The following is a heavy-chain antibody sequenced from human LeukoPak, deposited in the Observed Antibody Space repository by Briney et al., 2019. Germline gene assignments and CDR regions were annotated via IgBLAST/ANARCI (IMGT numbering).Heavy chain of an antibody. Sequence: PSQTLSLTCTGSGDSISSGDYYWSWIRQPPGKGLEWIGYIYYSGSTYYNPSLKSRVTISVDTSMNQFSLKLSSVTAADTAVYYCAREVVAALNWFDPWGQGTLVTVSS. V-gene: IGHV4-30-4*01. CDR1: GDSISSGDYY. J-gene: IGHJ5*02. CDR2: IYYSGST. D-gene: IGHD2-15*01. CDR3: AREVVAALNWFDP.